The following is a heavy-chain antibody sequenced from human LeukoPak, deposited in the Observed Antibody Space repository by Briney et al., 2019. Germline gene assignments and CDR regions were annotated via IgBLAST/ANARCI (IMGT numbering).Heavy chain of an antibody. Sequence: GESQKISCKGSGYSFTSYWIAWVRQMPGKGLEWMGIIYAGDSDTRYSPSFQGQVTISVDKSISTAYLQWTSLKASDTAMYYCARKNAYSTSMDYWAQGTLVTVSS. V-gene: IGHV5-51*01. CDR2: IYAGDSDT. D-gene: IGHD6-6*01. CDR3: ARKNAYSTSMDY. CDR1: GYSFTSYW. J-gene: IGHJ4*02.